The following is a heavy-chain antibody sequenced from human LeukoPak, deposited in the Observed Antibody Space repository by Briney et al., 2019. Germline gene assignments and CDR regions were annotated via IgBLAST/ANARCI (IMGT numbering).Heavy chain of an antibody. CDR3: ARGGYDSGNYPPTY. CDR2: ISSSTNTI. J-gene: IGHJ4*02. Sequence: GGSLRLSCAASGFTFSSYSMNWVRQAPGKGLECISYISSSTNTIYYADSVRGRFTISRDNAKNSLYLQTNSLRAEDTAVYYCARGGYDSGNYPPTYWGQGTLVTVSS. CDR1: GFTFSSYS. D-gene: IGHD3-10*01. V-gene: IGHV3-48*01.